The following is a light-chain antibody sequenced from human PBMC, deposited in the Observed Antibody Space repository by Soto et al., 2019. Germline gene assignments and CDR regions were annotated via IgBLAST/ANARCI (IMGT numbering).Light chain of an antibody. Sequence: EIVLTQSPGTLSLSPGESATLSCRASQSVGNNYLAWYQQKPGQAPRLLIYGASSRATGIPERFRGSGSGTDFTLRISRLEPEDFAVYYCQQYGGSRRWTFGQGTRVDIK. CDR1: QSVGNNY. J-gene: IGKJ1*01. CDR3: QQYGGSRRWT. V-gene: IGKV3-20*01. CDR2: GAS.